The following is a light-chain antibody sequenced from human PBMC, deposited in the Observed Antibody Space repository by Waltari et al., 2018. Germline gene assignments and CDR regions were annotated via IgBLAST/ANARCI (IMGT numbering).Light chain of an antibody. CDR3: AAWDDSLNGV. V-gene: IGLV1-44*01. CDR2: NNS. CDR1: SSNIGRNS. J-gene: IGLJ3*02. Sequence: SVLTQPPSASGTPGQRVTISCSGTSSNIGRNSVNWYQQVPGTAPKLLIYNNSQRPSGVPDRFSGSKFGTSASLDISGLQSEDEADYYCAAWDDSLNGVFGGGTKLTVL.